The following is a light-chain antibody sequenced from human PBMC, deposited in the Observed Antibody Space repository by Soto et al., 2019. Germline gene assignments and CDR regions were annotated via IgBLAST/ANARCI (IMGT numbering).Light chain of an antibody. V-gene: IGLV2-8*01. CDR2: EVS. J-gene: IGLJ1*01. CDR3: LSYADNAYA. Sequence: QSSLPQPPSASGSPGQLVTISCAGTSSDVGGYNYVSWYQQYPGKVPKLMIYEVSERPSGVPDRFSGSKSGNTAFLTVSGLQAEDEADYYCLSYADNAYALGTGTKVTVL. CDR1: SSDVGGYNY.